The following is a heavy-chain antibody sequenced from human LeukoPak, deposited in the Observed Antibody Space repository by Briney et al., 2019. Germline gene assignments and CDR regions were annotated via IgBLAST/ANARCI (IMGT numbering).Heavy chain of an antibody. Sequence: GGSLRLSCAASGFTFSSYWMSWVRQAPGKGLEWVSNIKQDGSEKYYVDSVKGRFTISRDNAKNSLYLQMNSLRAEDTAVYYFASHSQSAWSDPWGQGTLVTVSS. CDR3: ASHSQSAWSDP. CDR1: GFTFSSYW. CDR2: IKQDGSEK. V-gene: IGHV3-7*01. D-gene: IGHD5-24*01. J-gene: IGHJ5*02.